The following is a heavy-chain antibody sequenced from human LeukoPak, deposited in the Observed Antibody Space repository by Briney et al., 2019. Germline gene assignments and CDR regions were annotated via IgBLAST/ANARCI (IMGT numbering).Heavy chain of an antibody. D-gene: IGHD3-16*02. CDR3: ARRAYDCVWGSYRPYYFDY. J-gene: IGHJ4*02. CDR2: IYPGDSDT. CDR1: GYSFTSYW. Sequence: GESLKISCKGSGYSFTSYWIGWVRQMPGKGLEWMGIIYPGDSDTRYSPSFQGQVTISADKSISTAYLQWSSLKASDTAMYYCARRAYDCVWGSYRPYYFDYWGQGTLVTVSS. V-gene: IGHV5-51*01.